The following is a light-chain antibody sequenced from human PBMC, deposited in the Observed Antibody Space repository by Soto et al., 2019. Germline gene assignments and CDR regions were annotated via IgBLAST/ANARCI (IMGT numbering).Light chain of an antibody. Sequence: QSALTQPASVSGSPGQSITISCTGTRSDVGGYNFVSWFQQHPGKAPKLMIYEVSNRPSGVSNRFSGSKSGNTASLTISGLQAEDEADYYCRSYTSSSTLVFGTGTKVTVL. CDR3: RSYTSSSTLV. V-gene: IGLV2-14*01. CDR2: EVS. J-gene: IGLJ1*01. CDR1: RSDVGGYNF.